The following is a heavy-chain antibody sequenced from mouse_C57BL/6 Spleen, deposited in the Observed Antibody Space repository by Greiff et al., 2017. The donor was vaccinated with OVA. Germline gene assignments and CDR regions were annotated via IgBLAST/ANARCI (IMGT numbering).Heavy chain of an antibody. V-gene: IGHV1-72*01. CDR3: ARSPFTTVVDY. Sequence: QVQLQQPGAELVKPGASVKLSCKASGYTFTSYWMHWVKQRPGRGLEWIGRIDPNSGGTKYNEKFKSKATLTVDKPSSTAYTQLSSLTSEDSAVYYCARSPFTTVVDYWGQGTTLTVSS. J-gene: IGHJ2*01. CDR1: GYTFTSYW. CDR2: IDPNSGGT. D-gene: IGHD1-1*01.